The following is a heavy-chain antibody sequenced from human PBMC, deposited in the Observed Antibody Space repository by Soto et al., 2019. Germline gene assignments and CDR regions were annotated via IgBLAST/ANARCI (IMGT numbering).Heavy chain of an antibody. J-gene: IGHJ5*02. CDR2: IYYSGST. V-gene: IGHV4-31*03. D-gene: IGHD4-17*01. CDR1: GGSISSGGYY. Sequence: QVQLQESGPGLVTPSQTLSLTCTVSGGSISSGGYYWSWIRQHPGKGLEWIGYIYYSGSTYYNPSLKSRVTISVGTSKNQFSLKLSSVTAADTAVYYCARVLRGDSPPNWLDPWGQGTLVTVSS. CDR3: ARVLRGDSPPNWLDP.